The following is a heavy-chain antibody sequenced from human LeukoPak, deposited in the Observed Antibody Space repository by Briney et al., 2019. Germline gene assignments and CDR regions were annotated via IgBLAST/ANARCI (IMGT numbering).Heavy chain of an antibody. Sequence: SETLSLTCAVYGGSFNGYYWSWIRQPPGKGLEWIGEINHSGSTNYNPSLKSRVTISVDTSKNQFSLKLSSVTAADTAVYYCARGSRRFDPWGQGTLVTVSS. CDR2: INHSGST. J-gene: IGHJ5*02. CDR3: ARGSRRFDP. CDR1: GGSFNGYY. V-gene: IGHV4-34*01.